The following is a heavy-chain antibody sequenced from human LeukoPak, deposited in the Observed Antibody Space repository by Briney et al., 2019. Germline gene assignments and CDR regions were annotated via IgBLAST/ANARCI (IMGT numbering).Heavy chain of an antibody. J-gene: IGHJ4*02. CDR1: GFTFSSYA. Sequence: PGGSLRLSCAASGFTFSSYAMTWVRQAPGKGLEWVSAISGSGGSTYYADSVTGRFTISRDNSQNTLYLQMNSLRAEDTAVYYCARWYCTSTSCYYDYWGQGTLVTVSS. CDR3: ARWYCTSTSCYYDY. D-gene: IGHD2-2*01. V-gene: IGHV3-23*01. CDR2: ISGSGGST.